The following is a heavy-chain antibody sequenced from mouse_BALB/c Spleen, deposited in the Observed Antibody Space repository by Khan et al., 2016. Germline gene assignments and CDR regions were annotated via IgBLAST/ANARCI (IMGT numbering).Heavy chain of an antibody. J-gene: IGHJ1*01. D-gene: IGHD2-1*01. CDR1: GYTFTSYW. CDR2: IYPGDGDT. V-gene: IGHV1-87*01. Sequence: QVRLQQSGAELARPGASVKLSCKASGYTFTSYWMQWVKQRPGQGLEWIGAIYPGDGDTRYTQKFKDKATLTADKSSSTAYMQLSSLASEDSAVYFCARGGNYGWYFDVWGAGTTVTVSS. CDR3: ARGGNYGWYFDV.